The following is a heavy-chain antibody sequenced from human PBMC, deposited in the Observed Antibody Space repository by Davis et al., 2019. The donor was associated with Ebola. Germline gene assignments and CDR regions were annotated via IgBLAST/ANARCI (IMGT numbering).Heavy chain of an antibody. CDR1: GGSFSGYY. D-gene: IGHD3-22*01. CDR3: ARHVTTMILSWYYFDY. CDR2: INHSGST. J-gene: IGHJ4*02. V-gene: IGHV4-34*01. Sequence: SQTLSLTCAVYGGSFSGYYRSWIRQPPRKGLEWIGEINHSGSTNYNPSLKSRVTISVDTSKNQFSLKLSSVTAADTAVYYCARHVTTMILSWYYFDYWGQGTLVTVSS.